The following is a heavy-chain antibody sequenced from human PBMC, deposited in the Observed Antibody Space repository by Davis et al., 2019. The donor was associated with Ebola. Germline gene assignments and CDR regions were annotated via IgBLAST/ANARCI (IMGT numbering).Heavy chain of an antibody. Sequence: PGGSLRLSCAASGFTFSSYEMNWVRQAPGKGLEWVSYISSSGSTIYYADSVKGRFTISRDNAKNSLYLQMNSLRAEDTAVYYCARDWAYSSSSDYWGQGTLVTVSS. V-gene: IGHV3-48*03. CDR2: ISSSGSTI. J-gene: IGHJ4*02. D-gene: IGHD6-6*01. CDR3: ARDWAYSSSSDY. CDR1: GFTFSSYE.